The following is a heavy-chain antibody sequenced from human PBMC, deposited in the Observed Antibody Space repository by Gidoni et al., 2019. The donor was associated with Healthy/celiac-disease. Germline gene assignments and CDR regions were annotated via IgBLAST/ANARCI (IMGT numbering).Heavy chain of an antibody. CDR3: ARGRGWNRYFDY. CDR2: INHSGST. CDR1: GGSFSGYY. J-gene: IGHJ4*02. Sequence: QVQLQQWGAGLLKPSETLSLTCAVYGGSFSGYYWSWTRPPPGKGLEWIGEINHSGSTNYNPSLKSRVTISVDTSKNQFSLKLSSVTAADTAVYYCARGRGWNRYFDYWGQGTLVTVSS. D-gene: IGHD1-1*01. V-gene: IGHV4-34*01.